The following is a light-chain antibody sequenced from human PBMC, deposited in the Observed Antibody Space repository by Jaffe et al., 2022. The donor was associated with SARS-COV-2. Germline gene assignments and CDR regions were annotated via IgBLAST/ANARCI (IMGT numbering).Light chain of an antibody. J-gene: IGKJ5*01. CDR2: GAS. CDR3: QQYNNWPLT. V-gene: IGKV3-15*01. CDR1: QGVSSN. Sequence: EIVMTQSPATLSVSPGDRATLSCRASQGVSSNLAWYQQKPGQAPRLLIYGASARATGIPARFSGSGSGTEFTLTISSLQSEDFAVYYCQQYNNWPLTFAQGTRLEIK.